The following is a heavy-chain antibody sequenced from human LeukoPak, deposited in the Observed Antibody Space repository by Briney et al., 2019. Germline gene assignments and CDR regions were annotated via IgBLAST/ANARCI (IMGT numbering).Heavy chain of an antibody. Sequence: GGSLRLSCAASGFTFSKAWMNWVRQAPGKGLEWVGHIQSKPDGGTADYAAPVKGRFTISRDDSKNTLFLQMNSLKTEDTAVYYCTLPWGSGSYYDYWGQGTLVTVSS. V-gene: IGHV3-15*01. CDR3: TLPWGSGSYYDY. CDR1: GFTFSKAW. CDR2: IQSKPDGGTA. J-gene: IGHJ4*02. D-gene: IGHD3-10*01.